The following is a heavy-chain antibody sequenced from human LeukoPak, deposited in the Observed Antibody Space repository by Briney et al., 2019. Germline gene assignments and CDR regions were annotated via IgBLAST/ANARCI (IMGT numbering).Heavy chain of an antibody. CDR2: IWYDGSNK. CDR1: GFTFSSYG. J-gene: IGHJ6*03. CDR3: AKMGSSGYFSDYYYYYYMDV. V-gene: IGHV3-33*06. D-gene: IGHD3-22*01. Sequence: GGSLRLSCAASGFTFSSYGMHWVRQAPGKGLEWVAVIWYDGSNKYYADSVKGRFTISRDNSKNTLYLQMNSLRAEDTAVYYCAKMGSSGYFSDYYYYYYMDVWGKGTTVTVSS.